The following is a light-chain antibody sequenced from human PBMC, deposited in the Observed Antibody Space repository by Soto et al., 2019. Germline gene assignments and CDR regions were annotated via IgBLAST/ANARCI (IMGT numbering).Light chain of an antibody. CDR1: QSVSSSY. J-gene: IGKJ1*01. Sequence: EIVLTQSPGTLSLSPGERATLSCRASQSVSSSYLAWYQQKPGQAPRLLIYGASTRATGIPDRFSGSGSGTDFPLTISTLEPEDFAVYYCQQYGTSRWTFRQGTKVEFK. V-gene: IGKV3-20*01. CDR2: GAS. CDR3: QQYGTSRWT.